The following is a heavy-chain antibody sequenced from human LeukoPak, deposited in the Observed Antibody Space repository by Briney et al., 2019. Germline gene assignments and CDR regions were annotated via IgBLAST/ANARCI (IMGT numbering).Heavy chain of an antibody. CDR3: AKEGGRGYDFFDY. Sequence: GGSLRLSCAASGFTVSSNYMSWVRQAPGKGLEWVSIIYSGGSTFYADSVKGRFTISRDNSKNTLYLQMNSLRAEDTAVYYCAKEGGRGYDFFDYWGQGTLVTVSS. CDR2: IYSGGST. CDR1: GFTVSSNY. J-gene: IGHJ4*02. D-gene: IGHD5-12*01. V-gene: IGHV3-53*01.